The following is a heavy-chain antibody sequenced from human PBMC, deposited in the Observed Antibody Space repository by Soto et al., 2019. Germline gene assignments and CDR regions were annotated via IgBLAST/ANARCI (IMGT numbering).Heavy chain of an antibody. J-gene: IGHJ5*02. CDR1: GYTFTSYA. CDR2: INAGNGNT. V-gene: IGHV1-3*01. D-gene: IGHD2-15*01. CDR3: ARDRGYCSGGSCYSVFSWFDP. Sequence: ASVKVSCKASGYTFTSYAMHWVRQAPGQRLEWMGWINAGNGNTKYSQKFQGRVTIIRDTSASTAYMELSSLRSEDTAVYYCARDRGYCSGGSCYSVFSWFDPWGQGTLVTVSS.